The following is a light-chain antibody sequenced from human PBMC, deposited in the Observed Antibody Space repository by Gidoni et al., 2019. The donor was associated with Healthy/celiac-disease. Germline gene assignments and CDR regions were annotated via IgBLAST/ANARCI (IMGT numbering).Light chain of an antibody. CDR2: DAS. CDR3: QQRSNWPLT. V-gene: IGKV3-11*01. CDR1: QSASSY. J-gene: IGKJ4*01. Sequence: EIVLTQSPATLSLSPGERATLSRRASQSASSYLAWYQQKPGQAPRLLIYDASNRATGIPARFSSGGSGTDFTLTISSLEPEDFAVYYCQQRSNWPLTFGGXTKVEIK.